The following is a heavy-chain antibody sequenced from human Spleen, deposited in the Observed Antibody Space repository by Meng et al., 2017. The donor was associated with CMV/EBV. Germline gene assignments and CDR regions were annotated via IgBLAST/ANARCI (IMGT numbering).Heavy chain of an antibody. V-gene: IGHV1-2*06. CDR2: INPNCCDT. Sequence: QVQLVQSGADVKRPGASVKVSCKTSGYTFTGCYFHWVRQAPRQGLEWMGRINPNCCDTNYAQNFQGRVTMTRDTSISTAYMELSRLRSGDTAIYYCARERGFGSPGEFDPWGQGTLVTVSS. CDR1: GYTFTGCY. J-gene: IGHJ5*02. CDR3: ARERGFGSPGEFDP. D-gene: IGHD3-10*01.